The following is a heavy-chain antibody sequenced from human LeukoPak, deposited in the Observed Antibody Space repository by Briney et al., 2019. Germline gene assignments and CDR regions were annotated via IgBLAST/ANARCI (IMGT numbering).Heavy chain of an antibody. Sequence: GGSLRLSCAASGFTFSDYYMSWIRQAPGKGLERVSYISSSGSTIYYADSVKGRFTISRDNAKNSLYLQMNSLRAEDTAVYYCARVYSSGWYDYWGQGTLVTVSS. D-gene: IGHD6-19*01. CDR3: ARVYSSGWYDY. J-gene: IGHJ4*02. V-gene: IGHV3-11*01. CDR2: ISSSGSTI. CDR1: GFTFSDYY.